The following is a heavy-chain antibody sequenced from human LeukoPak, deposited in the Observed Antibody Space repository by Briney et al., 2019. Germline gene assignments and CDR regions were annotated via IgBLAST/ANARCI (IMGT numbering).Heavy chain of an antibody. V-gene: IGHV4-59*01. CDR2: IYYSGST. Sequence: SETLSLTCTVSGGSISGYYWSWIRQPPGKGLEYIGYIYYSGSTNYNPSLKSRVTISVDTFKNQFSLRLRSVTAADTAVYYCARRHYYDSSGSYWYFDLWGRGTLVTVSS. D-gene: IGHD3-22*01. CDR1: GGSISGYY. J-gene: IGHJ2*01. CDR3: ARRHYYDSSGSYWYFDL.